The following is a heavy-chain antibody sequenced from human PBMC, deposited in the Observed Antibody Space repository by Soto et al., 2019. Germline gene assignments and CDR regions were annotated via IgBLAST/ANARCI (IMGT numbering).Heavy chain of an antibody. CDR2: TYYRSKWYN. D-gene: IGHD5-12*01. Sequence: SQTLSLTGASSGDSVSSNSAACNWIRQSPSRGLEWLGRTYYRSKWYNDYAVSVKSRITINPDTSKNQFSLQLNSVTPEDTAVYYCARDRSAFSGYARDWYFDYWGQGTLVTVSS. CDR1: GDSVSSNSAA. V-gene: IGHV6-1*01. J-gene: IGHJ4*02. CDR3: ARDRSAFSGYARDWYFDY.